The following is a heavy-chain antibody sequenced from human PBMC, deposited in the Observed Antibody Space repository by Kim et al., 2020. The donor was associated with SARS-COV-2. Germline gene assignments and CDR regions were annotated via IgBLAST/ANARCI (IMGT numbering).Heavy chain of an antibody. CDR3: ARHSGYEFWSCAQYYFDS. J-gene: IGHJ4*01. CDR2: IYYSGST. CDR1: GGSISSYY. V-gene: IGHV4-59*08. Sequence: SETLSLTCTVSGGSISSYYWSWIRQPPGKGLEWIGYIYYSGSTNYNPSLTSRGTISVDTSKNQFSLKLSSVTAAATAASYCARHSGYEFWSCAQYYFDS. D-gene: IGHD3-3*01.